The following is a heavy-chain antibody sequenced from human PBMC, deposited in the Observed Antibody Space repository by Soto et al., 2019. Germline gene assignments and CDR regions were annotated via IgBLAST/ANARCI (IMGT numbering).Heavy chain of an antibody. CDR2: IDPSDSYT. Sequence: PGESLKISCKGSGYMFTSSWISWVRQMPGKGLEWMGKIDPSDSYTNYSPSFQGHVSISADRSISTVYLQWSSLKASDTAMYYCARSFTPHSIPLVVMAVRGQGTTVTVS. CDR3: ARSFTPHSIPLVVMAV. D-gene: IGHD2-8*02. V-gene: IGHV5-10-1*01. CDR1: GYMFTSSW. J-gene: IGHJ6*02.